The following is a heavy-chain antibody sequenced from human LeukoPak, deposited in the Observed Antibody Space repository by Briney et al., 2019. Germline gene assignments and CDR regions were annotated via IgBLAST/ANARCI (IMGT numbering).Heavy chain of an antibody. Sequence: PSETLSLTCAVYGGSFSGNYWSWIRQPPGKGLEWIGEINHSGSTNYNPSLKSRVTISVDTSKNQFSLKLSSVTAADTAVYYCAIDHDAFDIWGQGTMVTVSS. J-gene: IGHJ3*02. CDR3: AIDHDAFDI. CDR2: INHSGST. CDR1: GGSFSGNY. V-gene: IGHV4-34*01.